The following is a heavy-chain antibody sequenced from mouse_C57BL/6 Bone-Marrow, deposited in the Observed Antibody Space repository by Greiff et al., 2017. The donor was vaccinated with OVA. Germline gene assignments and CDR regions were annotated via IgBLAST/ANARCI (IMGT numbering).Heavy chain of an antibody. CDR3: ARGTTNDYDPPWFAY. Sequence: QVQLQQPGAELVKPGASVKLSCKASGYTFTSYWMHWVKQRPGQGLEWIGMIHPNSGSTNYNEKFKSKATLTVDKSSSTAYMQLSRLTSENSAVYYCARGTTNDYDPPWFAYWGQGTLVTVSA. CDR1: GYTFTSYW. D-gene: IGHD2-4*01. CDR2: IHPNSGST. J-gene: IGHJ3*01. V-gene: IGHV1-64*01.